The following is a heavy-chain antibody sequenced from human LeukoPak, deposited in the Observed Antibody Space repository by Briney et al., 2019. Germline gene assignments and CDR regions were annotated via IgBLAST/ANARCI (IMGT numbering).Heavy chain of an antibody. D-gene: IGHD2-21*02. V-gene: IGHV3-30*04. Sequence: GGSLRLSCAASGFTFSSYAMHWVRQAPGKGLEWVAVISYDGSNKYYADSVKGRFTISGDNSKNTLYLQMNSLRAEDTAAYYCARDRGTAVAPLFDYWGQGTLVTVSS. CDR1: GFTFSSYA. CDR3: ARDRGTAVAPLFDY. J-gene: IGHJ4*02. CDR2: ISYDGSNK.